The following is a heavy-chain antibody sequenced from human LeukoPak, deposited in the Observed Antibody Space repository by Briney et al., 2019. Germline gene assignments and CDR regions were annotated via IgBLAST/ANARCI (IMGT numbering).Heavy chain of an antibody. CDR3: VGARGCSSSSCYYYYYYMDV. J-gene: IGHJ6*03. Sequence: SETLSLTCAVYGGSFSGYYWSWIRQPPGKGLEWIGEINHSGSTNYNPSLKSRVTISVDTSKNQFSLKLSSVTAADTAVDYCVGARGCSSSSCYYYYYYMDVWGKGTTVTVSS. CDR2: INHSGST. CDR1: GGSFSGYY. D-gene: IGHD2-2*01. V-gene: IGHV4-34*01.